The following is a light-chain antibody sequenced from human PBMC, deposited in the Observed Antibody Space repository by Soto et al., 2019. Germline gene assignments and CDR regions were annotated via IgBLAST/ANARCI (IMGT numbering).Light chain of an antibody. CDR1: QSVGNN. J-gene: IGKJ4*01. V-gene: IGKV3-15*01. CDR2: ATS. Sequence: EIVVTQSPATLSVSPGERDTLSCRASQSVGNNFAWYQQKPGQAPRLLIFATSTRATGVPARFSGSGSGTEFTLPIRLLQSEDFAVYYCQQYGDWPLTFGGGAKVEIE. CDR3: QQYGDWPLT.